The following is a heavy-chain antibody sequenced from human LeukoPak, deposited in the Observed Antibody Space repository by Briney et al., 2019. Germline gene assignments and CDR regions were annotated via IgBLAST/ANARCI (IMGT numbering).Heavy chain of an antibody. J-gene: IGHJ4*02. Sequence: ASVKVPCKASGGTFSSYAISWVRQAPGQGLEWMGGIIPIFGTANYAQKFQGRVTITADESTSTAYMELSSLRSEDTAVYYCASGGGYCSGGSCYWTFDYWGQGTLVTVSS. CDR2: IIPIFGTA. CDR1: GGTFSSYA. D-gene: IGHD2-15*01. CDR3: ASGGGYCSGGSCYWTFDY. V-gene: IGHV1-69*13.